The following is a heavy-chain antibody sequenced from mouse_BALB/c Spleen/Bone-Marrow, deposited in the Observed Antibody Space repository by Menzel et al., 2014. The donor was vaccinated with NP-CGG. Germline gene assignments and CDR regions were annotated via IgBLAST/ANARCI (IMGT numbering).Heavy chain of an antibody. J-gene: IGHJ3*01. CDR2: IDPANGNT. V-gene: IGHV14-3*02. Sequence: EVQLQESGAELVKPGASVKLSCTASGFNIKDTYMHWVKQRPEQGLEWIGKIDPANGNTKYDPKFQGKATITADTSSNTAYLQLSSLTSEDTAVYYCASSAYFWGQGTLVTVSA. D-gene: IGHD1-1*01. CDR1: GFNIKDTY. CDR3: ASSAYF.